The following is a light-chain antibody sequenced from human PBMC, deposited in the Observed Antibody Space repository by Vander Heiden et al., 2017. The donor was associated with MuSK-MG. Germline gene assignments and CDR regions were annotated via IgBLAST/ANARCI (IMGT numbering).Light chain of an antibody. J-gene: IGKJ1*01. CDR1: QSVSSY. Sequence: EIVLTQSPATLSLSPGERATLSCRASQSVSSYLAWYQQKPGQAPRLLIYDASNRATGIPARLSGRGSGTDFTLTITSLEPEDFAVSYCKHRSNWPPWTFGKGPRWKSN. CDR3: KHRSNWPPWT. CDR2: DAS. V-gene: IGKV3-11*01.